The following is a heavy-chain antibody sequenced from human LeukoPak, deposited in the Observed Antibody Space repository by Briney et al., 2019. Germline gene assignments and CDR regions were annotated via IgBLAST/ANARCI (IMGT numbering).Heavy chain of an antibody. J-gene: IGHJ4*02. V-gene: IGHV4-34*01. CDR2: INHSAST. CDR1: GGSFSGYY. Sequence: SETLSLTCAVYGGSFSGYYWSWIRQPPGKGLEWIGEINHSASTNYNPSLKSRVTISVDTSKNQFSLKLSSVTAADTAVYYCARAHPYVWGSYRYTWDYFDYWGQGTLVTVSS. CDR3: ARAHPYVWGSYRYTWDYFDY. D-gene: IGHD3-16*02.